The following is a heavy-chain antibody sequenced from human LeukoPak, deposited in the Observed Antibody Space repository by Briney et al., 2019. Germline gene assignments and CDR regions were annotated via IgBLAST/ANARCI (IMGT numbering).Heavy chain of an antibody. CDR3: ARDVPTYDYVWGTPNDAFDI. CDR1: GGSFSGYY. Sequence: SETLSLTCAVYGGSFSGYYWSWIRQPPGKGLEWIGEINHSGSTNYNPSLKSRVTISVDTSKNQFSLKLSSVTATDTAVYYCARDVPTYDYVWGTPNDAFDIWGQGTMVTVSS. CDR2: INHSGST. J-gene: IGHJ3*02. D-gene: IGHD3-16*01. V-gene: IGHV4-34*01.